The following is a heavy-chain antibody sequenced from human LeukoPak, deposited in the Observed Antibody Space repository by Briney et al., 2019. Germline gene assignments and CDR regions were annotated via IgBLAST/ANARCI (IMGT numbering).Heavy chain of an antibody. CDR2: ILPVLGTP. J-gene: IGHJ4*02. D-gene: IGHD1-26*01. CDR3: ARGYSGNFFGFTL. V-gene: IGHV1-69*05. CDR1: GGTFNYA. Sequence: SVKVSCKPSGGTFNYAISWVRQAPGQGPEWMGGILPVLGTPHYAQKFQGRLTVTTDEVAATAYMELSSLRSEDTAVYYWARGYSGNFFGFTLWGRGTLVPVS.